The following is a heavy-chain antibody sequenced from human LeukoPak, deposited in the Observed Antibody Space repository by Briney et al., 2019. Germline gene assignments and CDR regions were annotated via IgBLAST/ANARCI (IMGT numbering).Heavy chain of an antibody. CDR3: ARYGLLWFGEVNWYFDL. D-gene: IGHD3-10*01. V-gene: IGHV4-38-2*02. CDR2: IYHSGST. CDR1: GGSISSYY. Sequence: SETLSLTCTVSGGSISSYYWGWIRQPPGKGLEWIGSIYHSGSTYYNPSLKSRVTTSVDTSKNQFSLKLSSVTAADTAVYYCARYGLLWFGEVNWYFDLWGRGTLVTVSS. J-gene: IGHJ2*01.